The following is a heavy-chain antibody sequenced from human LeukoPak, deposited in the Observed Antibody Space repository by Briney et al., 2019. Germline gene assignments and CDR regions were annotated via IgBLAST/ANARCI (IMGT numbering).Heavy chain of an antibody. CDR1: GGSISSSSYY. CDR2: IYYSGST. V-gene: IGHV4-39*07. CDR3: ARIYCSGGSCQNDY. Sequence: SETLSLTCTVSGGSISSSSYYWGWIRQPPGKGLEWIGSIYYSGSTYYNPSLKSRVTISVDTSKNQFSLKLSSVTAADTAVYYCARIYCSGGSCQNDYWGQGTLVTVSS. J-gene: IGHJ4*02. D-gene: IGHD2-15*01.